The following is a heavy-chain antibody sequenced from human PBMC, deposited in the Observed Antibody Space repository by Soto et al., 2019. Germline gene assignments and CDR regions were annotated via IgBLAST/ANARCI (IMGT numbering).Heavy chain of an antibody. CDR1: GFTFSTYA. V-gene: IGHV3-23*01. Sequence: QPGGSLRLSCEASGFTFSTYAMSLVRQAPGKGLEWISAIGGSGGSTYYADSVKGRFTISRDNSKNTLHVQMNSLRAEDTAVYYCAKDTIQKNSLFDHWGQGILVTVSS. CDR3: AKDTIQKNSLFDH. D-gene: IGHD5-18*01. CDR2: IGGSGGST. J-gene: IGHJ4*02.